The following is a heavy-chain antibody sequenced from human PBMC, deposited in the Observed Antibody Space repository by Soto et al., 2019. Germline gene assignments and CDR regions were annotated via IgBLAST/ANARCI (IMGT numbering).Heavy chain of an antibody. CDR1: TTYW. D-gene: IGHD3-9*01. V-gene: IGHV5-51*01. Sequence: TTYWIGWVRQMPGKGLEWMGVIYPGDSDTRYSPSFQGQVTISVDTSITTAYLQWSSLKASDTAMYYCARTNILTSYFPNYFDTWGQGTLVTVS. CDR2: IYPGDSDT. J-gene: IGHJ5*02. CDR3: ARTNILTSYFPNYFDT.